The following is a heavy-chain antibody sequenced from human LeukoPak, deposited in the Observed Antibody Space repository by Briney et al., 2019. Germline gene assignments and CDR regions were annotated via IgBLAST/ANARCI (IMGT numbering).Heavy chain of an antibody. CDR2: IKQDGSKK. D-gene: IGHD5-24*01. V-gene: IGHV3-7*04. J-gene: IGHJ4*02. Sequence: PGGPLRLSCVASGFPFSSYWMTWVRQAPGKGLEWVANIKQDGSKKSYVDSVKGRFTISRDNAKNSLYLQMNSLRAEDTAIYYRTRVGYIDEGIDYWGQGTLVTVSS. CDR3: TRVGYIDEGIDY. CDR1: GFPFSSYW.